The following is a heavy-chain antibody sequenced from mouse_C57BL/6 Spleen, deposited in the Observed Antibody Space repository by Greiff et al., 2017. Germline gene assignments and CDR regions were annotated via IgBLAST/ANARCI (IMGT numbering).Heavy chain of an antibody. V-gene: IGHV1-54*01. Sequence: QVQLQQSGAELVRPGTSVKVSCKASGYAFTNYLIEWVKQRPGQGLEWIGVINPGSGGTKYNEKFKGKATLTAEKSSSTAYMQLSSLTSEVSAVSFWARGAHYYGSSHSFDYWGQGTTLTVSS. CDR3: ARGAHYYGSSHSFDY. J-gene: IGHJ2*01. CDR1: GYAFTNYL. CDR2: INPGSGGT. D-gene: IGHD1-1*01.